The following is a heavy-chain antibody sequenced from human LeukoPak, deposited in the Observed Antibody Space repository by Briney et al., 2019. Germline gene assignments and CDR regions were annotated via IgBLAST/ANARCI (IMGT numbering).Heavy chain of an antibody. CDR1: GFTFDDYA. CDR2: ISWNSGSI. V-gene: IGHV3-9*01. J-gene: IGHJ4*02. CDR3: ARDMVDGSKSRAGYFDY. Sequence: PGGSLRLSCAASGFTFDDYAMHWVRQAPGKGLEWVSGISWNSGSIGYADSVKGRLTISRDNSKNTLYLQMNSLRAEDTAVYYCARDMVDGSKSRAGYFDYWGQGTLVTVSS. D-gene: IGHD3-10*01.